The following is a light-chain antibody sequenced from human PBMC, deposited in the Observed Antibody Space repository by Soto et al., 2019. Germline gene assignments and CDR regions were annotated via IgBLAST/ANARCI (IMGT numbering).Light chain of an antibody. CDR3: QQYNDWPPLT. CDR2: DAS. CDR1: QSVSVN. J-gene: IGKJ5*01. Sequence: EIVMTQSPATLTVSPGERVTLSCRASQSVSVNLAWYQQKPGQAPRLLIRDASTRATGIPARFSGSGSGTEFTLTISSLQSEDVAVYYCQQYNDWPPLTFGQGTRLDIK. V-gene: IGKV3-15*01.